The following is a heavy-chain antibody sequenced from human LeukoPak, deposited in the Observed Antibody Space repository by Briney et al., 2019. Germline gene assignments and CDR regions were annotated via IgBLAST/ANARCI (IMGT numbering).Heavy chain of an antibody. D-gene: IGHD5-18*01. V-gene: IGHV4-34*01. J-gene: IGHJ4*02. Sequence: SETLSLSCAVYGGSFSPYYWSWIRQSPDKGLEWIGEINHNRSTNYNPSLKSRVTISVDTSKNQFSLKLSSVTAADTAVYYCAKEASRGSSFAYTPIEKPYYLDYWGQGTLVTVSS. CDR2: INHNRST. CDR3: AKEASRGSSFAYTPIEKPYYLDY. CDR1: GGSFSPYY.